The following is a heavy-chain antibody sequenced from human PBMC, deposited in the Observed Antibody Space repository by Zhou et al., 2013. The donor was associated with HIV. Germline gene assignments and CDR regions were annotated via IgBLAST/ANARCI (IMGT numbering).Heavy chain of an antibody. V-gene: IGHV1-2*02. Sequence: QVQVVQSGPEVKKHGASVKVSCKASGFTFTGYYIHWLRQAPGQGFEWMGWINPNSGGTNYAQKFQDTSAGTVYLDLSGLRSDDTAVYYCGRDWGSYDAFDIWGQGTLVTVSS. D-gene: IGHD3-16*01. CDR1: GFTFTGYY. CDR3: GRDWGSYDAFDI. J-gene: IGHJ3*02. CDR2: INPNSGGT.